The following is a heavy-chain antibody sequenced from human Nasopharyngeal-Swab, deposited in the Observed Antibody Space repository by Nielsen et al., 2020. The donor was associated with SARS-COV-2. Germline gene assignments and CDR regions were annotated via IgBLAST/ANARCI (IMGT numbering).Heavy chain of an antibody. D-gene: IGHD2-15*01. J-gene: IGHJ4*02. Sequence: GESLKISCAASGFTFSSYGMNWVRQAPGKGLEWVSYISSSGSTIYYADSVKGRFTISRDNAKNSLYLQMNSLRAEDTAVYYCARGRRLLDYWGQGTLVTVSS. CDR2: ISSSGSTI. CDR3: ARGRRLLDY. CDR1: GFTFSSYG. V-gene: IGHV3-48*03.